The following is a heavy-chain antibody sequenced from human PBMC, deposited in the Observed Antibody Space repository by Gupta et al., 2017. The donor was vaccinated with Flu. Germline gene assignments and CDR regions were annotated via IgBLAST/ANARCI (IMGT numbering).Heavy chain of an antibody. CDR3: AKKYTTSTGAFFDY. Sequence: EVQLLESGGGLVLPGASLRLSSAASGFTFSKYARTWVRQAPGKGLGWVSTITRSADSTYYADSVKGRFTISRDNSKNTLYLEMNSLRAEDAALYYCAKKYTTSTGAFFDYWGQGSLVTVSS. D-gene: IGHD2-2*02. J-gene: IGHJ4*02. CDR1: GFTFSKYA. V-gene: IGHV3-23*01. CDR2: ITRSADST.